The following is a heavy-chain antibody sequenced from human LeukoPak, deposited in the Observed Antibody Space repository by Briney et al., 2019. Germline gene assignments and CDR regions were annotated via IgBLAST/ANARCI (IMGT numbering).Heavy chain of an antibody. CDR3: ATGVEGSTGLFDY. Sequence: SQTLSLTCAVSGGSISSGGYSWSWIRQPPGKGLEWIGYIYHSGSTYYNPSLKSRVTISVDRSKNQFSLKLSSVTAADTAVYYCATGVEGSTGLFDYWGQGTLVTVSS. CDR2: IYHSGST. J-gene: IGHJ4*02. CDR1: GGSISSGGYS. D-gene: IGHD3-3*01. V-gene: IGHV4-30-2*01.